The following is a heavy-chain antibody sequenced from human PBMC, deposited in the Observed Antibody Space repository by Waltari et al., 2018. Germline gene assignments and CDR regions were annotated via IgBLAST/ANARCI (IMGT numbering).Heavy chain of an antibody. V-gene: IGHV3-49*04. CDR1: GFVFGTFA. Sequence: EVRLVESGGNLVQPGRSLRLSCSTSGFVFGTFALSLVRQVPGRGRGWVGFMRSTPKCGTTVYAESVKGRFTISRDDSRSIAYLQMNSLKSEDTAVYYCARVGTIDFDYWGQGTLVTVSS. J-gene: IGHJ4*02. CDR2: MRSTPKCGTT. D-gene: IGHD7-27*01. CDR3: ARVGTIDFDY.